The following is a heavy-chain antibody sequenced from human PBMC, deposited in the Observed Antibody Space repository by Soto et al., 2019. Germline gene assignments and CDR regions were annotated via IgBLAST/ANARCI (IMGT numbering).Heavy chain of an antibody. CDR1: GGSISSYY. Sequence: SETLSLTCTVAGGSISSYYLSWIRQPPGKGLEWIGYIYYSGSTNYNPSLKSRVTISVDTSKNQFSLKLSSVTAADTAVYYCAGSRSFEAATWFDPWGQRTLVTVSS. J-gene: IGHJ5*02. V-gene: IGHV4-59*01. CDR2: IYYSGST. CDR3: AGSRSFEAATWFDP. D-gene: IGHD6-25*01.